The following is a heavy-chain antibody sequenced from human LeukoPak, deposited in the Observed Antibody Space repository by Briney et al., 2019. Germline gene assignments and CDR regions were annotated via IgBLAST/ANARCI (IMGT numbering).Heavy chain of an antibody. CDR1: GFTVSSNY. D-gene: IGHD2-15*01. CDR3: ARDLTYCSSGTCYEVDY. Sequence: PGGSLRLSCAASGFTVSSNYMSWIRQAPGKGLEWLSYISRSGDTIDYADSVKGRFTISRDNAKNSLYLQMNSLRAEDTAVYYCARDLTYCSSGTCYEVDYWGQGTLVTVSS. V-gene: IGHV3-11*04. J-gene: IGHJ4*02. CDR2: ISRSGDTI.